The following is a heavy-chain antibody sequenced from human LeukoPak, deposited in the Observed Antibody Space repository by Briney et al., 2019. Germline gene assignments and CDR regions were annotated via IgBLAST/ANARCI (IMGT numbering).Heavy chain of an antibody. J-gene: IGHJ4*02. CDR1: GFTFSSYA. CDR2: ISYDGSNK. D-gene: IGHD6-19*01. CDR3: ARRLGYTSGWFDY. V-gene: IGHV3-30*04. Sequence: PGRSLRLSCAASGFTFSSYAMHWVRQAPGKGLEWVAVISYDGSNKYYVDSVKGRFTISRDNSKNTLYLQMNSLRAEDTVVYYCARRLGYTSGWFDYWGQETLVTVSS.